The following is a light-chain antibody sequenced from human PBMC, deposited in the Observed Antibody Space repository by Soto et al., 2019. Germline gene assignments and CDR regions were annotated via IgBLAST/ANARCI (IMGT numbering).Light chain of an antibody. V-gene: IGKV4-1*01. CDR1: RSVLYTSDNKNY. J-gene: IGKJ4*01. Sequence: DIVMTQYPESVAVSIDERATLTCKPIRSVLYTSDNKNYLAWYQQKPGQPPKLLLYWASTRESGVPDRFSGSGSGTDFTLTISSLQAEDVAVYYCQQYYSTPPTFGGGTKVDI. CDR2: WAS. CDR3: QQYYSTPPT.